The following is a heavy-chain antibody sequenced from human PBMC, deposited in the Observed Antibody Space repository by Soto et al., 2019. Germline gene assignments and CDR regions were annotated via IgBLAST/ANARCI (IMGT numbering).Heavy chain of an antibody. D-gene: IGHD4-4*01. Sequence: GGSLRLSCAASGFTFSRYAMGWVRQAPGKGLEWVSYISSSGSTIYYADSVKGRFTISRDNAKNSLYLQMNSLRAEDTAVYYCARADYMSFDYGMDVWGQRTTVTVSS. CDR1: GFTFSRYA. CDR2: ISSSGSTI. J-gene: IGHJ6*02. V-gene: IGHV3-48*03. CDR3: ARADYMSFDYGMDV.